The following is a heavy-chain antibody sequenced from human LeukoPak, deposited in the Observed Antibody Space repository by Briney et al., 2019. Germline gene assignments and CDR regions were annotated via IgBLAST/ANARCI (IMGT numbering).Heavy chain of an antibody. CDR1: GGSISSGVYY. J-gene: IGHJ4*02. Sequence: PSETLSRTCPVSGGSISSGVYYWSWLRQHPGKGLEWIGYIYYSGSTYYNPSLKSRVTISVDTSKNQFPLKLSSVTAADTAVYYCARGVRWLQLSYFNYWGQGTLVTVSS. CDR2: IYYSGST. CDR3: ARGVRWLQLSYFNY. V-gene: IGHV4-31*03. D-gene: IGHD5-24*01.